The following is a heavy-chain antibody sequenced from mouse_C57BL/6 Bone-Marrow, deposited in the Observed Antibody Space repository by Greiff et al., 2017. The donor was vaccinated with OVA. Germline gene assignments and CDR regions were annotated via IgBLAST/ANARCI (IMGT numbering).Heavy chain of an antibody. CDR2: ISSGGSYT. Sequence: EVHLVESGGDLVKPGGSLKLSCAASGFTFSSYGMSWVRQTPDKRLEWVATISSGGSYTYYPDSVKGRFTISRDNAKNTLYLQMSSLKSEDTAMYYCARQGGGTGAFAYWDQGTLVTVSA. V-gene: IGHV5-6*01. D-gene: IGHD3-3*01. CDR3: ARQGGGTGAFAY. CDR1: GFTFSSYG. J-gene: IGHJ3*01.